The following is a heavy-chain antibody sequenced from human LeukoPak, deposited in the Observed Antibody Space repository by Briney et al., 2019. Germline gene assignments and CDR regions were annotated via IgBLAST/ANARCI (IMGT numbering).Heavy chain of an antibody. Sequence: GGSLRRSCAASGFTFSTYWMHWVRQAPGKGLVWVARIKGDGSSTIYAASVKGRFTISRDNSKNTLYLQTSSLRVEDTAVYYCARTSTTVPNLLDHWGRGTLVTVSS. V-gene: IGHV3-74*01. CDR2: IKGDGSST. J-gene: IGHJ4*02. D-gene: IGHD4-17*01. CDR1: GFTFSTYW. CDR3: ARTSTTVPNLLDH.